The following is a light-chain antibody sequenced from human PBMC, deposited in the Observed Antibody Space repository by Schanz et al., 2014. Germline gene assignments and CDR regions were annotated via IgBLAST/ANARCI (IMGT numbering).Light chain of an antibody. Sequence: QSALTQPPSASGSPGQSVTISCTGTSSDVGGYNYVSWYQQNPGRAPKVLIFEVNKRPSGVPDRFSGSKSGNTASLTVSGLQAEDEADYYCNSYGGSNNLVFGGGTKLTVL. CDR3: NSYGGSNNLV. CDR1: SSDVGGYNY. CDR2: EVN. J-gene: IGLJ2*01. V-gene: IGLV2-8*01.